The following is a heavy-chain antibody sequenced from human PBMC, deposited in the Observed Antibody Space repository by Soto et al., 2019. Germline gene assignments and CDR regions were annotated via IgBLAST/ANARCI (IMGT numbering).Heavy chain of an antibody. V-gene: IGHV3-23*01. J-gene: IGHJ5*02. CDR3: AKVTPDVYSSSYWFDP. CDR2: ISDGGDTT. D-gene: IGHD6-6*01. CDR1: GFSFSSYE. Sequence: PGGSLRLSCAASGFSFSSYEMNWVRQAPGKGLEWVSAISDGGDTTYYADSVKGRFTISRDNSKNTLYLQMNSLRAEDTAVYYCAKVTPDVYSSSYWFDPWGQGTLVTVSS.